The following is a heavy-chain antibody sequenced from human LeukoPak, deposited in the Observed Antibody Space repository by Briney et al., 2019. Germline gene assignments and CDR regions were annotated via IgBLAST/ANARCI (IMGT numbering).Heavy chain of an antibody. CDR3: AKDLLWFGEGS. CDR1: GGSFSGYY. V-gene: IGHV4-34*01. Sequence: LETLSLTCAVYGGSFSGYYWSWIRQPPGKGLEWIGEINHSGSTNYNPSLKSRVTISVDTSKNQFSLKLSSVTAADTAVYYCAKDLLWFGEGSWDQGTLVTVSS. D-gene: IGHD3-10*01. CDR2: INHSGST. J-gene: IGHJ4*02.